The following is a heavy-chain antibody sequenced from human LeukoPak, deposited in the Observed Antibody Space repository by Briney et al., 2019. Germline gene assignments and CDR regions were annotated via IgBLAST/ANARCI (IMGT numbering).Heavy chain of an antibody. Sequence: SETLSLTCTVSGGSISSYYWSWIRQPPGKGLEWIGYIYYSGDTNYNPSLKSRVTISVDTSKNQFSLKLSSVTAADTAVYYCTIGEGKLGSYLFQHWGQGTLVTVSS. J-gene: IGHJ1*01. CDR2: IYYSGDT. D-gene: IGHD3-16*02. CDR3: TIGEGKLGSYLFQH. V-gene: IGHV4-59*01. CDR1: GGSISSYY.